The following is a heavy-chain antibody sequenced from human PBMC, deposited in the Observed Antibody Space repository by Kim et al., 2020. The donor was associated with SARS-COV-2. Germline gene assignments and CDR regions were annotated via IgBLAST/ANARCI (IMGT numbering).Heavy chain of an antibody. J-gene: IGHJ6*02. CDR3: TREGFNFYAMDV. V-gene: IGHV4-30-2*01. Sequence: DYNPPLKSRVTISKDRSNNQFFLTLTSVTAADTAVYYCTREGFNFYAMDVWGQGTTVTVSS. D-gene: IGHD1-1*01.